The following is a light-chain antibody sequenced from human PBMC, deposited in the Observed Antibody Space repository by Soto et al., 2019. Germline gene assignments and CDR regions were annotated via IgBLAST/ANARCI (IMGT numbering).Light chain of an antibody. CDR1: SSDVGSYNL. J-gene: IGLJ2*01. CDR3: CSYAGSSTVV. CDR2: EGS. V-gene: IGLV2-23*01. Sequence: QSALTQPASGSGYPGQLITISFTGTSSDVGSYNLVSWYQQHPGKAPKLMIYEGSKRPSGVSNRFSGSKSGNTASLTISGLQAEDEADYYCCSYAGSSTVVFGGGTKLTVL.